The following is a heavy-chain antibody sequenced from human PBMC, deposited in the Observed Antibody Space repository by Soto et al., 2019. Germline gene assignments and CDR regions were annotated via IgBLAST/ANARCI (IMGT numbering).Heavy chain of an antibody. CDR2: INPNSGGT. V-gene: IGHV1-2*04. D-gene: IGHD2-2*01. J-gene: IGHJ5*02. CDR3: ARYSLGYCSSTSCYTRNWFDP. Sequence: ASVKVSCKASGYTFTGYYMHWVRQAPGQGLEWMGWINPNSGGTNYAQKFQGWVTMTRDTSISTAYMELSRLRSDDTAVYYCARYSLGYCSSTSCYTRNWFDPWGQGTLVTVSS. CDR1: GYTFTGYY.